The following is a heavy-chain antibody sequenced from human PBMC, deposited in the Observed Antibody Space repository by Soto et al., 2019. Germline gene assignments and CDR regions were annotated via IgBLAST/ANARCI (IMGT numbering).Heavy chain of an antibody. D-gene: IGHD6-19*01. Sequence: QVQLVQSGAEVKKPGSSVKVSCKASGGTFSSYAISWVRQAPGQGLEWMGGIIPIFGTANYAQKFQGRVTITADESPSTAYMELSSLRSEDTAVYYCAREQGEGAKQWLDPFDYWGQGTLVTVSS. CDR3: AREQGEGAKQWLDPFDY. CDR1: GGTFSSYA. CDR2: IIPIFGTA. V-gene: IGHV1-69*12. J-gene: IGHJ4*02.